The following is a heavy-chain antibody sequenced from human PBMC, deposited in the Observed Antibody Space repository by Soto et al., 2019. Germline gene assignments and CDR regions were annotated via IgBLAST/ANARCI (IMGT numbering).Heavy chain of an antibody. J-gene: IGHJ6*02. V-gene: IGHV3-74*01. CDR3: GRGLRYLYGVDV. CDR1: GFPFSRYW. Sequence: GGSLRLSCAASGFPFSRYWMHWIRQPPGKGLVWVSRINGDGSTTNYADSVKGRLTISRDNAKNTVYLQINSLRAEDTAVYYCGRGLRYLYGVDVWGQGTTVTVSS. D-gene: IGHD3-16*02. CDR2: INGDGSTT.